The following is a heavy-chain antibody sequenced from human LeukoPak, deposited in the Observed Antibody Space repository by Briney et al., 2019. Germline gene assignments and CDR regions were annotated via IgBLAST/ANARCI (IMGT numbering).Heavy chain of an antibody. V-gene: IGHV3-30*03. CDR1: GFTFSSYG. Sequence: GGSLRLSCAASGFTFSSYGMHWVRQAPGKGLEWVAVISYDGSNKYYADSVKGRFTISRDNSKNTLYLQMNSLRAEDTAVYYCAGEAAAGGISHWGQGTLVTVSS. CDR3: AGEAAAGGISH. CDR2: ISYDGSNK. D-gene: IGHD6-13*01. J-gene: IGHJ1*01.